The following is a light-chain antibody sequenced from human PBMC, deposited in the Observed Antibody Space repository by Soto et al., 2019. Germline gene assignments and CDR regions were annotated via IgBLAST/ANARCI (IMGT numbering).Light chain of an antibody. V-gene: IGKV1-5*01. J-gene: IGKJ1*01. CDR2: DAS. Sequence: DIQIAQCPSPLTASVGNRVTIACRASQSISSWLAWYQQKPGKAPKLLIYDASSLESGVPSRFSGSGSGTEFTLTISSLQPDDFATYYCQQYNSYSTFGQGTKVDIK. CDR1: QSISSW. CDR3: QQYNSYST.